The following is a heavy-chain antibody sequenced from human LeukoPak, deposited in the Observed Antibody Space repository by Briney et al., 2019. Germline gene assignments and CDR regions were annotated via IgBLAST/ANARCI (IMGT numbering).Heavy chain of an antibody. D-gene: IGHD3-16*01. V-gene: IGHV4-34*01. CDR3: ARGRGSGGYYYYYYGMDV. CDR2: INHSGST. CDR1: GGSFSGYY. Sequence: SEALSLTCAVYGGSFSGYYWSWIRQPPGKGLEWIGEINHSGSTNYNPSLKSRVTISVDTSKNQFSLKLSSVTAADTAVYYCARGRGSGGYYYYYYGMDVWGQGTTVTVSS. J-gene: IGHJ6*02.